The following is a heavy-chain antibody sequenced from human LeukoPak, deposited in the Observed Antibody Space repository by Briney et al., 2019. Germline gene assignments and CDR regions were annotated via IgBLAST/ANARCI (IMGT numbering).Heavy chain of an antibody. Sequence: AGGSLRLSCAASGFTFSTYSMNWVRQAPGKGLEWVSCISSSSSHIYYADSVKGRFTISRDNARNSLDLQMNSLRAEDAAVYYCARLGSEWSYDYWGQGTLVTVSS. V-gene: IGHV3-21*01. CDR2: ISSSSSHI. CDR3: ARLGSEWSYDY. J-gene: IGHJ4*02. CDR1: GFTFSTYS. D-gene: IGHD3-3*01.